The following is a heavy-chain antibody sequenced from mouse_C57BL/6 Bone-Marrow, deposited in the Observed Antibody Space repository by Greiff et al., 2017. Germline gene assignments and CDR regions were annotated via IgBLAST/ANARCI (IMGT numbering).Heavy chain of an antibody. V-gene: IGHV14-4*01. CDR3: TRARGWFAY. D-gene: IGHD3-1*01. J-gene: IGHJ3*01. CDR1: GFNFKDDY. Sequence: EVQLQQSGAELVRPGASVKLSCTASGFNFKDDYMHWVKQRPEQGLEWIGWIDPENGDTEYASKFQGKATITADTSSNTAYLQLSSLTSEDTAVYYCTRARGWFAYWGQGTLVTVSA. CDR2: IDPENGDT.